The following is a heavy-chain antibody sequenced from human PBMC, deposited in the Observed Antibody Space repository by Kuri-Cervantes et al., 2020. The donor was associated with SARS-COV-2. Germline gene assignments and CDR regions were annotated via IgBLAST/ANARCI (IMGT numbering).Heavy chain of an antibody. D-gene: IGHD2-15*01. CDR2: ISGSGGRA. CDR3: AKVGVVAATWLYFQH. V-gene: IGHV3-23*01. J-gene: IGHJ1*01. CDR1: GFAFDDYA. Sequence: GESLKISCAASGFAFDDYAMHWVRQAPGKGLEWVSAISGSGGRAYYAVSVKGRFTISRDNSKNTLYLQMNSLRAEDTAVYYCAKVGVVAATWLYFQHWGQGTLVTVSS.